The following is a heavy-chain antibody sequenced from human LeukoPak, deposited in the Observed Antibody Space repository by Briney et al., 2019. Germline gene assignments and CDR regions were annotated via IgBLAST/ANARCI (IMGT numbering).Heavy chain of an antibody. CDR2: IIPIFGTA. V-gene: IGHV1-69*13. Sequence: SVKVSCKASGGTFSGYAISWVRQAPGQGLEWMGGIIPIFGTANYAQKFQGRVTITADESTSTAYMELRSLRSDDTAVYYCARGGMTEPQDLWGQGTLVTVSS. CDR1: GGTFSGYA. D-gene: IGHD1-20*01. CDR3: ARGGMTEPQDL. J-gene: IGHJ5*02.